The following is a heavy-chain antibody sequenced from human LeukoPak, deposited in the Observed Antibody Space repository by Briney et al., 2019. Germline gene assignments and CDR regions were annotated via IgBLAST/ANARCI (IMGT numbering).Heavy chain of an antibody. D-gene: IGHD3-10*01. V-gene: IGHV3-23*01. CDR3: ASSRVYGSHDY. Sequence: PGGSLRLSCTASGFTFSSYPMYWVRQAPGKGLEWVSAISGDGKNTYYAESMKGRFTLSRDNSKDTLYLQMNSQRAEDTAVYYCASSRVYGSHDYWGQGTLVTVSS. CDR2: ISGDGKNT. J-gene: IGHJ4*02. CDR1: GFTFSSYP.